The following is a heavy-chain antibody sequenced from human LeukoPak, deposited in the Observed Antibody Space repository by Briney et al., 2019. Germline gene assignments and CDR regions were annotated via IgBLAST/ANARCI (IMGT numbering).Heavy chain of an antibody. CDR3: ARVDYGDYGFDY. CDR2: ISYDGSNK. J-gene: IGHJ4*02. Sequence: GGSLRLSCAASGFTFSSYGMHWVRQAPGKGLEWVAVISYDGSNKYYADSVKGRFTISRDNSKNTLYLQMNSLRAEDTAVYYCARVDYGDYGFDYWGQGTLVTVSS. CDR1: GFTFSSYG. V-gene: IGHV3-30*03. D-gene: IGHD4-17*01.